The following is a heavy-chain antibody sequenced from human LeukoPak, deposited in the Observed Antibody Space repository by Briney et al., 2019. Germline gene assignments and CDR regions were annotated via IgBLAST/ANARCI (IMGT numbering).Heavy chain of an antibody. Sequence: SVKVSCKASGGTFSSYAISWVRQAPGQGLEWMGGIIPIFGTANYAQKFQGRVTITADESTSTAYMELSSLRSEDTAVYYCAIIPAYYDFWSGYIYFDYWGQGTLVTVSS. J-gene: IGHJ4*02. CDR2: IIPIFGTA. V-gene: IGHV1-69*13. D-gene: IGHD3-3*01. CDR1: GGTFSSYA. CDR3: AIIPAYYDFWSGYIYFDY.